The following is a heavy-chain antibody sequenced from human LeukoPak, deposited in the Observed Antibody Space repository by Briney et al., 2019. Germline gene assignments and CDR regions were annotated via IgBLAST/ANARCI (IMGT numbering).Heavy chain of an antibody. CDR3: ARPTYGDAAYFAL. CDR1: GYSISSGYY. J-gene: IGHJ2*01. Sequence: SETLSLTCAVSGYSISSGYYWGWIRQPPGKGLEWIGSIYHSGNTYYNPSLKSRVTISVDTSKNQFFLKVTSVTAADAAVYYCARPTYGDAAYFALWGRGALVTVSS. V-gene: IGHV4-38-2*01. CDR2: IYHSGNT. D-gene: IGHD4-17*01.